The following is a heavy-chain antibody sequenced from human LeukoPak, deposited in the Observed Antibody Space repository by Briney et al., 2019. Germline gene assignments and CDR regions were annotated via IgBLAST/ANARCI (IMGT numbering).Heavy chain of an antibody. CDR3: TRDRIMTDF. CDR1: GFTFGDYS. Sequence: GRSLRLSCTASGFTFGDYSMTWFRQAPGKGLEWVSFIRNKASGGTTEHAASVRGRFTTSRDDSKSIAYLQMNSLKTEDTALYYCTRDRIMTDFWGQGPLVTVSS. CDR2: IRNKASGGTT. V-gene: IGHV3-49*03. J-gene: IGHJ4*02. D-gene: IGHD2-15*01.